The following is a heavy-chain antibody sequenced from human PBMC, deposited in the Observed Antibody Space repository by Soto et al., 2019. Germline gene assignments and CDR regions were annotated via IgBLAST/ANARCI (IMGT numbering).Heavy chain of an antibody. CDR1: GYTFTSYD. D-gene: IGHD5-18*01. Sequence: QVQLVQSGAEVKKPGASVKVSCKASGYTFTSYDINWVRQATGKGLEWMGWMNPNSGNTGYAQKFQGIFTMTRNTSISTAYMDLTTLRSEDTAVYYCAREQPHYYYGMDVWGQGTTVTVSS. CDR3: AREQPHYYYGMDV. V-gene: IGHV1-8*01. CDR2: MNPNSGNT. J-gene: IGHJ6*02.